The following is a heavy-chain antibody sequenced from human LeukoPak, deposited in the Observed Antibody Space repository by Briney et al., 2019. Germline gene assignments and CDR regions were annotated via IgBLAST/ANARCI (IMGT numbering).Heavy chain of an antibody. J-gene: IGHJ4*02. D-gene: IGHD3-22*01. V-gene: IGHV1-2*02. CDR3: ARVDSTGYYRGRGPIDY. Sequence: ASVKVSCKTSGYTFSGYYIHWVRQAPGQGLEWMGWINPNSGGTNYAQRFQGRVTMTRDTSISTAYMDLSRLRPDDTAVYYCARVDSTGYYRGRGPIDYWGQGTLVTVSS. CDR1: GYTFSGYY. CDR2: INPNSGGT.